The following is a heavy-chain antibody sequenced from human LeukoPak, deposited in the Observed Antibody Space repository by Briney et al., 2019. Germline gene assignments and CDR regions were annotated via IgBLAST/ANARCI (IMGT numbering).Heavy chain of an antibody. D-gene: IGHD6-19*01. CDR1: GYTFTGYY. CDR3: ARDHGSGWYQRRNFDY. CDR2: INPNSGGT. V-gene: IGHV1-2*02. J-gene: IGHJ4*02. Sequence: ASVKVSCKASGYTFTGYYMHWVRQAPGQGLEWMGWINPNSGGTNYAQKLQGRVTMTTDTSTSTAYMELRSLRSDDTAVYYCARDHGSGWYQRRNFDYWGQGTLVTVSS.